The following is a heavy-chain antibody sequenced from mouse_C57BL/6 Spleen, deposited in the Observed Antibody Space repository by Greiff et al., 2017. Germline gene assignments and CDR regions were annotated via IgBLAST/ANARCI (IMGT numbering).Heavy chain of an antibody. D-gene: IGHD2-3*01. CDR3: ARGGYSMDY. CDR1: GYAFTNYL. V-gene: IGHV1-54*01. J-gene: IGHJ4*01. CDR2: LNPGSGGT. Sequence: QVQLQQSGAELVRPGTSVKVSCKASGYAFTNYLIEWVKQRPGQGLEWIGVLNPGSGGTNYNEKFKGKAKLTADKSSSTAYMQLSSLTSEDSAVYFCARGGYSMDYWGQGTSVTVSS.